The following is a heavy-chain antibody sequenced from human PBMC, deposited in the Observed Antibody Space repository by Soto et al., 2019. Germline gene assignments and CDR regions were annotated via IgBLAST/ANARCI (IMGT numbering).Heavy chain of an antibody. CDR2: ISGSGGST. CDR1: GFTFSSYA. V-gene: IGHV3-23*01. D-gene: IGHD2-15*01. J-gene: IGHJ4*02. CDR3: ARDLSWWLQY. Sequence: EVQLLESGGGLVQPGESLRLSCAASGFTFSSYAMSWVRQAPGKGLEWVSGISGSGGSTYYADSVKGRFTISRDNSKNTLYLQMNSLRAEDTAVYYCARDLSWWLQYWGQGTLVTVSS.